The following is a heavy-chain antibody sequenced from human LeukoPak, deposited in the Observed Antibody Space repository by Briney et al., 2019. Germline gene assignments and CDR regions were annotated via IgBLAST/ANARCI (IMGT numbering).Heavy chain of an antibody. V-gene: IGHV1-2*06. CDR3: ARRRIADWNYHYYYYGMDV. CDR2: IDPNSGGT. D-gene: IGHD1-7*01. CDR1: GYTFTGYY. J-gene: IGHJ6*02. Sequence: ASVKVSCKASGYTFTGYYMHWVRQAPGQGLEWMGRIDPNSGGTNYAQKFQGRVTMTRDTSISTACMELSRLRSDDTAVYYCARRRIADWNYHYYYYGMDVWGQGTTVTVSS.